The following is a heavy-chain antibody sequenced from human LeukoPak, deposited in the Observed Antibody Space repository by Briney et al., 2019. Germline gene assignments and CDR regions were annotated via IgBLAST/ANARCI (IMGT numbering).Heavy chain of an antibody. CDR1: GGSISSSSYY. D-gene: IGHD2-15*01. V-gene: IGHV4-39*07. CDR3: ARATRASDRRNYCSGGSCPPPYYYYGMDV. J-gene: IGHJ6*02. CDR2: IYYSGST. Sequence: PSETLSLTCTVSGGSISSSSYYWGWIRQPPGKGLEWIGSIYYSGSTYYNPSLKSRVTISVDTSKNQFSLKLSSVTAADTAVYYCARATRASDRRNYCSGGSCPPPYYYYGMDVWGQGTTVTVSS.